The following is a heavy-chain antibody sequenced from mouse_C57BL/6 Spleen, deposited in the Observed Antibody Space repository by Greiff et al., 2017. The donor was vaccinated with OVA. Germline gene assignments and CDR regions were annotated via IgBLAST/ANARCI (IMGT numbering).Heavy chain of an antibody. Sequence: EVKLVESGGGLVKPGGSLKLSCAASGFTFSSYTMSWVRQTPEKRLEWVATISGGGGNTYYPDSVKGRFTISRDNAKNTLYLQMSSLRSEDTALYYGARHGDYYGSSYYFDYWGQGTTLTVSS. J-gene: IGHJ2*01. V-gene: IGHV5-9*01. D-gene: IGHD1-1*01. CDR1: GFTFSSYT. CDR3: ARHGDYYGSSYYFDY. CDR2: ISGGGGNT.